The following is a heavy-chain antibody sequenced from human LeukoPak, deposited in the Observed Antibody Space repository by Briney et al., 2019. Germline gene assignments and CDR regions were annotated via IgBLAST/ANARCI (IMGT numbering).Heavy chain of an antibody. V-gene: IGHV1-69*13. CDR2: IIPIFGTA. J-gene: IGHJ5*02. CDR3: ARGRYCSSTSCYIWFDP. Sequence: SVKVPCKASGGTFSSYAISWVRQAPGQGLEWMGGIIPIFGTANYAQKFQGRVTITADESTSTAYMELSSLRSEDTAVYYCARGRYCSSTSCYIWFDPWGQGTLVTVSS. CDR1: GGTFSSYA. D-gene: IGHD2-2*02.